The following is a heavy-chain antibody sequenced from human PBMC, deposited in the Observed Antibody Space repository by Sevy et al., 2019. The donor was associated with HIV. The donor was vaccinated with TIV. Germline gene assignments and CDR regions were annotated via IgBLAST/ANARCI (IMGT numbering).Heavy chain of an antibody. CDR1: RFSFSSYG. CDR3: ARDPSGSYYNSYYFDY. D-gene: IGHD3-10*01. CDR2: IWYDGSNK. Sequence: GGSLRLSCAASRFSFSSYGMHWVRQAPGKGLEWVAVIWYDGSNKYYADSVKGRFTVSRDNSKNTLYLQMNSLRAEDTAVYYCARDPSGSYYNSYYFDYWGQGTPVTVSS. V-gene: IGHV3-33*01. J-gene: IGHJ4*02.